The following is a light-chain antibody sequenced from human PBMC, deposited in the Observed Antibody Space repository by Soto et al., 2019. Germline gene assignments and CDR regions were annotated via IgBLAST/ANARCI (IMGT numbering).Light chain of an antibody. CDR2: AAS. CDR1: QSISSY. V-gene: IGKV1-39*01. Sequence: DIQMTQSPSSLSASVGDRVTITCRASQSISSYLNWYQQKPGKAPKLLIYAASSWQSWVPSRFSGSESVKEFTLSISRLQPEDFATYYCQQNYSTPYTFGQGTKLEIK. CDR3: QQNYSTPYT. J-gene: IGKJ2*01.